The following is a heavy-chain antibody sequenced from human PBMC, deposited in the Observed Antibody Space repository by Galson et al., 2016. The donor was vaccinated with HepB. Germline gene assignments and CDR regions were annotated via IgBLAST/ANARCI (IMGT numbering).Heavy chain of an antibody. Sequence: SLRLSCAASGFTFSNYAMTWVRQAPGKGLEWVSVITASGNTYYADSVKGRFTTSRDNSKNTLYLQMNSLRAEDTAVYYCAKRVLAAAGRGIDYWGQGTLVTVSS. J-gene: IGHJ4*02. CDR2: ITASGNT. CDR1: GFTFSNYA. V-gene: IGHV3-23*01. CDR3: AKRVLAAAGRGIDY. D-gene: IGHD6-13*01.